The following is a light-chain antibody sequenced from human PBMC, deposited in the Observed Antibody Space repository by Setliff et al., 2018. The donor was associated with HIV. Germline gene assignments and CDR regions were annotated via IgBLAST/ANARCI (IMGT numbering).Light chain of an antibody. CDR1: SSDVVSFNL. V-gene: IGLV2-23*01. Sequence: ALTQPASVSGSPGQSITISCTVTSSDVVSFNLVSWYQQHPGKAPKLIIFEVTKRPSGVSTRFSGSKSGNTASLTISGLQAGDEADYYCSSYARSSTVLFGGGTKVTVL. CDR3: SSYARSSTVL. J-gene: IGLJ2*01. CDR2: EVT.